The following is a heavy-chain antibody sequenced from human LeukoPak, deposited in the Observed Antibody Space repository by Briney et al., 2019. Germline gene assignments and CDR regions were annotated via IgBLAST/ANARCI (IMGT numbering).Heavy chain of an antibody. Sequence: PGGSLRLSCATSAFTFRSDWMTLVRQAPGEGLEWVANINHDGSKTHYVDSVKGRFTISSDNTENSLFLQLTSLRAEDTARYYCARDTSPSSRRISFDAFDIWGQGTMVTVSS. D-gene: IGHD2-15*01. J-gene: IGHJ3*02. CDR1: AFTFRSDW. CDR2: INHDGSKT. CDR3: ARDTSPSSRRISFDAFDI. V-gene: IGHV3-7*01.